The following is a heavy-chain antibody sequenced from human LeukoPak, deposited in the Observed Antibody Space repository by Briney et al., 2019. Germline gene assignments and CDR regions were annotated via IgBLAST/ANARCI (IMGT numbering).Heavy chain of an antibody. CDR3: AREEVVVAATRSGGAFDY. CDR1: GGSISRSLYY. J-gene: IGHJ4*02. CDR2: IYYSGST. V-gene: IGHV4-30-4*01. D-gene: IGHD2-15*01. Sequence: PSETLSLTCTVSGGSISRSLYYWSWIRQPPGKGLEWIGYIYYSGSTYYNPSLKSRVTVSVDTSKNQFSLKLSSVTAADTAVYYCAREEVVVAATRSGGAFDYWGQGTLVTVSS.